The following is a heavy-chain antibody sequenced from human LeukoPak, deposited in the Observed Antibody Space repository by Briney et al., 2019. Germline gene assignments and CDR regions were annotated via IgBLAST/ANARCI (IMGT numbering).Heavy chain of an antibody. Sequence: GGSLRLSCAASGFTFSGYAMSWVRQAPGKGLEWVSAISGSGGSTYYADSVKGRSTISRDNPKNTLYLQMNSLRAEDTAVYFCAKRGVVIRVILVGFHKEAQYFDSWGQGALVTVSS. CDR3: AKRGVVIRVILVGFHKEAQYFDS. J-gene: IGHJ4*02. CDR1: GFTFSGYA. CDR2: ISGSGGST. V-gene: IGHV3-23*01. D-gene: IGHD3-22*01.